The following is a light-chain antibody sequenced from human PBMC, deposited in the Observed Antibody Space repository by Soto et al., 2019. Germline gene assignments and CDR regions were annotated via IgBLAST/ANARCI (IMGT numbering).Light chain of an antibody. CDR3: QSYDSTLSARYV. J-gene: IGLJ1*01. CDR1: SSNIGAGYD. V-gene: IGLV1-40*01. Sequence: QSVLTQPPSVSGAPGQRVTISCTGSSSNIGAGYDVHWYRQRPGTAPKLLIFGNINRPSGVPDRFSGSKSGTSASLAITGLQAEDEGDYYFQSYDSTLSARYVFGTGTKVTVL. CDR2: GNI.